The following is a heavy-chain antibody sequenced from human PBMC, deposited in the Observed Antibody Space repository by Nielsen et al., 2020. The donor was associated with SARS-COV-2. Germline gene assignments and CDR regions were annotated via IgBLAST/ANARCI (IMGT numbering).Heavy chain of an antibody. V-gene: IGHV3-21*01. Sequence: GESLKISCAASGFTFSSYSMNWVRQAPGKGLEWVSSISSSSSYIYYADSVKGRFTISRDNAKNSLYLQMNSLRAEDTAVYYCARDRDHICSSTSCYLTDYWGQGTLVTVSS. CDR2: ISSSSSYI. D-gene: IGHD2-2*01. J-gene: IGHJ4*02. CDR3: ARDRDHICSSTSCYLTDY. CDR1: GFTFSSYS.